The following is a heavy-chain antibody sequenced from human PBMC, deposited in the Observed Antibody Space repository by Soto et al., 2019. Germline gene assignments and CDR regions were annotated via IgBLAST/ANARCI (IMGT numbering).Heavy chain of an antibody. Sequence: QLQLQESGPGLVKPSETLSLTCTVSGGSISSSSYYWGWIRQPPGKGLEWIGSIYYSGSTYYNPSLKSRVTISVDTSKNQFSLKLSSVTAADTAVYYCARRADCSSTSCHSDYWGQGTLVTVSS. D-gene: IGHD2-2*01. J-gene: IGHJ4*02. CDR2: IYYSGST. CDR1: GGSISSSSYY. V-gene: IGHV4-39*01. CDR3: ARRADCSSTSCHSDY.